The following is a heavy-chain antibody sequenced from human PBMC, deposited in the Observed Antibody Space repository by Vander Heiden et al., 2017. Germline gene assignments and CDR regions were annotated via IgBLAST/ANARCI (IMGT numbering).Heavy chain of an antibody. J-gene: IGHJ4*02. D-gene: IGHD3-22*01. CDR2: IDWDDEK. V-gene: IGHV2-70*04. CDR1: GFSLSTSGMR. Sequence: QVTLKESGPALVKPTQTLTLTCTFSGFSLSTSGMRVSWIRQPPGKALEWLARIDWDDEKFDSTSLKTRLTISKDTSKNQVVITMTKMEPVDTATYYVARSDSSGLFDYWGQGTLVTVYS. CDR3: ARSDSSGLFDY.